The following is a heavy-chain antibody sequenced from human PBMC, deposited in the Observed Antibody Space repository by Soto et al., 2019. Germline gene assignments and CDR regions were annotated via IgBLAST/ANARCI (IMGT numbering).Heavy chain of an antibody. CDR2: IYFGGTT. CDR3: ARLGGYFQALDS. V-gene: IGHV4-61*08. J-gene: IGHJ4*02. CDR1: GGSSSSGANY. D-gene: IGHD3-22*01. Sequence: SETLSLTCTVSGGSSSSGANYWRSIRQRPGKGLEWIGYIYFGGTTMYNHSLKSRVTISVDTSKNQFSLQLTSVTAADTAVYYCARLGGYFQALDSWGQGTLVTVS.